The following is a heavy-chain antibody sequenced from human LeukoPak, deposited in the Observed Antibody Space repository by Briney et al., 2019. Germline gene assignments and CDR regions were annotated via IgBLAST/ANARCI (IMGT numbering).Heavy chain of an antibody. V-gene: IGHV4-59*01. CDR3: ARRPTVTTFFDY. J-gene: IGHJ4*02. CDR1: GGSISSYY. Sequence: SETLSLTCTVSGGSISSYYWSWIRQPPGKGLEWIGYIYNSGSANYNPSLKSRVTISVDTSKNQFSLKLSSVTAADTAVYYCARRPTVTTFFDYWGQGTLVTVSS. CDR2: IYNSGSA. D-gene: IGHD4-17*01.